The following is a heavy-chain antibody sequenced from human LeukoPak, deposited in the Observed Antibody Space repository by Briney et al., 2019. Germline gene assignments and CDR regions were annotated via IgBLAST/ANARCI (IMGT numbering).Heavy chain of an antibody. CDR1: GFTFSDYW. CDR2: ISYDGSNK. CDR3: AREGEKYQQDY. J-gene: IGHJ4*02. V-gene: IGHV3-30-3*01. D-gene: IGHD2-2*01. Sequence: TGGSLRLSCVASGFTFSDYWMSWVRQAPGKGLEWVAVISYDGSNKYYADSVKGRFTISRDNSKNTLYLQMNSLRAEDTAVYYCAREGEKYQQDYWGQGTLVTVSS.